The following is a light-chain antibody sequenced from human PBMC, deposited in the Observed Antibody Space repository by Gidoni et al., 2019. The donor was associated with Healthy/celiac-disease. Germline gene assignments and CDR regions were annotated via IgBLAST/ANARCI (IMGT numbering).Light chain of an antibody. CDR1: QSISSY. V-gene: IGKV1-39*01. CDR2: AAS. CDR3: QQSYSTPPVP. J-gene: IGKJ5*01. Sequence: DIQMTQSPSSLSASVGDRVTITCRASQSISSYLNWYLQKPGKAPKPLIYAASSLQSGVPSRFSGRGSGTDLTLTISSLQPEDFATYYWQQSYSTPPVPFGQGTRLEIK.